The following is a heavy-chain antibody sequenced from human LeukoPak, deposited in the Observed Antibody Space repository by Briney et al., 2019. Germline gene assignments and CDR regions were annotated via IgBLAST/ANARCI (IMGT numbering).Heavy chain of an antibody. Sequence: GGSLRLSCAASGFTFDDYGMSWVRQAPGKGLEWVSGINWNGGSTGYADSVKGRFTTSRDNAKNSLYLQMNSLRAEDTALYHCARAGGGLEVGPFDYWGQGTLVTVSS. CDR1: GFTFDDYG. CDR3: ARAGGGLEVGPFDY. D-gene: IGHD1-1*01. J-gene: IGHJ4*02. V-gene: IGHV3-20*01. CDR2: INWNGGST.